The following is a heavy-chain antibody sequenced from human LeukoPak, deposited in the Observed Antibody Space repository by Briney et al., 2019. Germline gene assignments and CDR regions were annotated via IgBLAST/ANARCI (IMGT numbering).Heavy chain of an antibody. Sequence: SVKVSCKASGGTFSSYAISWVRQAPGQGLEWMGRIIPIFGTANYAQKFQGRVTITTDESTSTAYMELSSLRSEDTAVYYCARDNGDYVGAFDIWGQGTMVTVSS. CDR3: ARDNGDYVGAFDI. CDR2: IIPIFGTA. CDR1: GGTFSSYA. V-gene: IGHV1-69*05. D-gene: IGHD4-17*01. J-gene: IGHJ3*02.